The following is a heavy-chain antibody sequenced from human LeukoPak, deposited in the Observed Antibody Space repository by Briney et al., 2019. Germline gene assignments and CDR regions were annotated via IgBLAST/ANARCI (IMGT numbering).Heavy chain of an antibody. J-gene: IGHJ4*02. CDR3: AYDYVEGWNDY. D-gene: IGHD3-16*01. CDR2: IREDGSEK. Sequence: TGGSLRLSCAAAGFTFNKHWMSWVRQAKGKGLECVAKIREDGSEKHYVDSVKGRFSISSDNAKNSLYLQMNSLRAEDTAVYYCAYDYVEGWNDYWGQGTLVTVSS. V-gene: IGHV3-7*03. CDR1: GFTFNKHW.